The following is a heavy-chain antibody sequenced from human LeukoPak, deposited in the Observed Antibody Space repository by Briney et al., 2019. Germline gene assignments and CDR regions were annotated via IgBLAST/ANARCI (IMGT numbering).Heavy chain of an antibody. CDR2: INPSGGST. CDR3: ARPLNDYGDWKLLDY. J-gene: IGHJ4*02. D-gene: IGHD4-17*01. CDR1: GYTFNSYY. Sequence: ASVKVSCKASGYTFNSYYMHWVRQAPGQGLEWMGIINPSGGSTSYAQKFQGRVTMTRDTSTSTVYMELSSLRSEDTAVYYCARPLNDYGDWKLLDYWGQGTLVTVSS. V-gene: IGHV1-46*02.